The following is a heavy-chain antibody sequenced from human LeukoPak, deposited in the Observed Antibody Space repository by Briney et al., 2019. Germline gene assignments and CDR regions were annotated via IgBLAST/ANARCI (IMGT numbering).Heavy chain of an antibody. CDR2: IGIDSGNT. J-gene: IGHJ4*02. CDR1: GSTLSDYS. V-gene: IGHV3-48*01. D-gene: IGHD5-24*01. Sequence: GGSLRLSCAASGSTLSDYSMNWARQAPGKGLEWISYIGIDSGNTNYADSVKGRFTISGDKAKNSLYLQMNSLRVKDTAVYYCARDYKYAFDNWGQGTLVTVSS. CDR3: ARDYKYAFDN.